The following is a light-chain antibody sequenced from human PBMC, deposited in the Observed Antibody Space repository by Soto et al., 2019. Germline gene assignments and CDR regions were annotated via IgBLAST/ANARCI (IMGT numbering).Light chain of an antibody. V-gene: IGLV1-44*01. J-gene: IGLJ1*01. CDR3: QSYDSTLSARYV. CDR1: NSNIGSNT. CDR2: SNN. Sequence: QSAVTQPPSASGTPGQRVTIPCSGSNSNIGSNTVNWYQQLPGAAPKLLIYSNNQRPSGVPDRFSGSKSGTSASLAITGLQSEDEADYYCQSYDSTLSARYVFGTGTKLTVL.